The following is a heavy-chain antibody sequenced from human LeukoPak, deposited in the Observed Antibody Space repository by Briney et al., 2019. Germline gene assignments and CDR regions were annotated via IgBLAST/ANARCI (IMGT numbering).Heavy chain of an antibody. D-gene: IGHD3-9*01. CDR1: GGSISSSSYY. CDR2: IYYSGST. J-gene: IGHJ6*02. Sequence: SETLSLTCTVSGGSISSSSYYWGWIRQPPGTGLEWIGSIYYSGSTYYNPSLKSRVTISVDTSKNQFSLKLSSVTAADTAVYYCARQSLRYFDWLLYGPYYYYGMDVWGQGTTVTVSS. V-gene: IGHV4-39*01. CDR3: ARQSLRYFDWLLYGPYYYYGMDV.